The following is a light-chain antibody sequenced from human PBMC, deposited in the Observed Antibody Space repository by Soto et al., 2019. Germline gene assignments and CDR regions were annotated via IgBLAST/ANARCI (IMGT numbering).Light chain of an antibody. CDR2: DVN. Sequence: QSALTQPPSASGSPGQSVTISCTGTNNDVGGYNYVSWYQHHPGKAPKLMIYDVNKRPAGVPDRFSGSKSGNTASLTVSGPQAEDEADYYCSSYAGNIFYVFGTGTKLTVL. J-gene: IGLJ1*01. CDR3: SSYAGNIFYV. CDR1: NNDVGGYNY. V-gene: IGLV2-8*01.